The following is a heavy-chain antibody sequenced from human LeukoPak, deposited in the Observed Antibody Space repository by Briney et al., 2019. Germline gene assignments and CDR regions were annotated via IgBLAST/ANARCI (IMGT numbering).Heavy chain of an antibody. CDR3: ARHRTYDIPDPDFDY. V-gene: IGHV4-59*08. J-gene: IGHJ4*02. D-gene: IGHD3-9*01. CDR1: GGSISSYY. CDR2: IYYSGST. Sequence: SETLSLTCTVSGGSISSYYRSWIRQPPGKGLEWIGYIYYSGSTNYNPSLKSRVTISVDTSKNQFSLKLSSVTAADTAVYYCARHRTYDIPDPDFDYWGQGTLVTVSS.